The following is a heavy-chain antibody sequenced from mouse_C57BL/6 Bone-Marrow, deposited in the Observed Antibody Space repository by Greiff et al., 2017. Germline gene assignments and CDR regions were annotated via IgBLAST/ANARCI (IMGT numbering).Heavy chain of an antibody. Sequence: EVQLQQSGPELVKPGASVKISCKASGYTFTDYYMNWVKQSHGKSLEWIGDINPNNGGTSYNQKFKGKATLTVDKSSSTAYMELRSLTSEDSAVYYCARWGKRHRSHWYFDVWGTGTTVTVSS. CDR1: GYTFTDYY. V-gene: IGHV1-26*01. D-gene: IGHD2-14*01. CDR2: INPNNGGT. CDR3: ARWGKRHRSHWYFDV. J-gene: IGHJ1*03.